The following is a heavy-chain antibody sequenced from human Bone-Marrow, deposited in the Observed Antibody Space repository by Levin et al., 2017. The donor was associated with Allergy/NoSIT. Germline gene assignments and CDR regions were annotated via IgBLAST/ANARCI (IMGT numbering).Heavy chain of an antibody. CDR1: GYTFTSYY. V-gene: IGHV1-46*01. CDR2: INPSGGST. J-gene: IGHJ5*02. D-gene: IGHD3-10*01. Sequence: RASVKVSCKASGYTFTSYYMHWVRQAPGQGLEWMGIINPSGGSTSYAQKFQGRVTMTRDTSTSTVYMELSSLRSEDTAVYYCARVIMVRGVMSWFDPWGQGTLVTVSS. CDR3: ARVIMVRGVMSWFDP.